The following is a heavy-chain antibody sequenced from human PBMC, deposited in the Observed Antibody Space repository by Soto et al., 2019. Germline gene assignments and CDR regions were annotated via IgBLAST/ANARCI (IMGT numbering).Heavy chain of an antibody. CDR3: GRGRWVRHSASYYLDY. J-gene: IGHJ4*02. CDR1: GSTFTDYA. V-gene: IGHV1-3*01. D-gene: IGHD3-10*01. Sequence: QVQLVQSGAEVKKPGAPVKVSCKTSGSTFTDYAINWVRQAPGQRPEWVGWINAGNGNTKYSQNFQGRVTITRDTSATTTYLELSSLRFDDTAIFYCGRGRWVRHSASYYLDYWGQGTLVTVSS. CDR2: INAGNGNT.